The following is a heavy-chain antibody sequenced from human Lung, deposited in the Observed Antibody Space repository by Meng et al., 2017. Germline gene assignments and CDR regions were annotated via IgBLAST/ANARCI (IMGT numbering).Heavy chain of an antibody. V-gene: IGHV2-5*01. D-gene: IGHD6-13*01. CDR3: ADISSRWFDS. Sequence: LQGSGQTLVTPAPTLALSGTFSCVFTSTSIGGVGWTRQPSREAMEWIAVINCNHYKRYSPSLKSKVTITKYTSKIYVVLTSTTTEHLDAGTYCCADISSRWFDSWGQGTLVTVSS. CDR2: INCNHYK. J-gene: IGHJ5*01. CDR1: CVFTSTSIGG.